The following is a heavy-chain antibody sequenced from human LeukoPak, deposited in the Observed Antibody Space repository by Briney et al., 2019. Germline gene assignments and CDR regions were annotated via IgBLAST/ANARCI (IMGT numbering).Heavy chain of an antibody. CDR2: INHSGST. CDR1: GGPFSGYY. D-gene: IGHD2-2*01. J-gene: IGHJ6*02. Sequence: SETLSLTCAVYGGPFSGYYWSWIRQPPGKGLEWIGEINHSGSTNYNPSLKSRVTISVDTSKNQFSLKLSSVTAADTAVYYCARGGYCSSTSCRRVHYYYGMDVWGQGTTVTVSS. V-gene: IGHV4-34*01. CDR3: ARGGYCSSTSCRRVHYYYGMDV.